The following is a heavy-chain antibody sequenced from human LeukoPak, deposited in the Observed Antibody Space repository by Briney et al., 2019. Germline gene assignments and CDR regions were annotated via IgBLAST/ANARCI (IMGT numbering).Heavy chain of an antibody. D-gene: IGHD2-15*01. J-gene: IGHJ4*02. CDR3: ARDRAATPGFDY. Sequence: ASVKVSCKASGYTFTGYYMHWARQAPGQGLEWMGWINPNSGGTNYAQKFQGRVTMTRDTSISTAYMELSRLRSDDTAVYYCARDRAATPGFDYWGQGTLVTVSS. CDR2: INPNSGGT. CDR1: GYTFTGYY. V-gene: IGHV1-2*02.